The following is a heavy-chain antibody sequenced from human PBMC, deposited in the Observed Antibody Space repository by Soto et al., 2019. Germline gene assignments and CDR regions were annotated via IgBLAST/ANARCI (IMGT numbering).Heavy chain of an antibody. V-gene: IGHV3-30*18. D-gene: IGHD3-22*01. J-gene: IGHJ4*02. Sequence: QVQLVESGGGVVQPGRSLRLSCAASGFTFSSYGMHWVRQAPGKGLEWVAVISYDGSNKYYADSVKGRFTISRDNSKNTLYLQMNSLRAEDTAVYYCAKDLRRATYYYDSSGYYGVDYWGQGTLVTVSS. CDR3: AKDLRRATYYYDSSGYYGVDY. CDR2: ISYDGSNK. CDR1: GFTFSSYG.